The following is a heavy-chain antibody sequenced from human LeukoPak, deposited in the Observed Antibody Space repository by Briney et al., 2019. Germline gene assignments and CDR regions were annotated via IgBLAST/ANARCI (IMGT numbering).Heavy chain of an antibody. V-gene: IGHV3-21*01. CDR3: AKESLRVVPSATFDY. Sequence: GGSLRLSCAASGFTFSSYSMNWVRQAPGKGLEWVSSISSSSFIYYADSVKGRFTISRDNAKNSLYLQMNSLRAEDTAVYYCAKESLRVVPSATFDYWGQGTLVTVSS. J-gene: IGHJ4*02. CDR2: ISSSSFI. CDR1: GFTFSSYS. D-gene: IGHD2-2*01.